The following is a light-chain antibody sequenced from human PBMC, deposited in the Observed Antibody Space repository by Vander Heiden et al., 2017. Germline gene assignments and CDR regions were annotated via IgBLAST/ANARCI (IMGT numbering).Light chain of an antibody. J-gene: IGLJ3*02. CDR2: KDS. CDR3: QSADSSGTYHWV. Sequence: SYELTQPPSVSVSPGQTARITCPGDALPKQYAYWYQQKPGQAPVLVIYKDSERPSGIPERFSGSSSGTTVTLTISGVQAEDEADYCCQSADSSGTYHWVFGGGTKLTVL. CDR1: ALPKQY. V-gene: IGLV3-25*03.